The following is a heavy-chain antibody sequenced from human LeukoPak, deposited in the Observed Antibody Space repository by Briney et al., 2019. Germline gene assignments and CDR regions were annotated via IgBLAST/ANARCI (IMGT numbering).Heavy chain of an antibody. Sequence: PGGSLSLSCAASGFTFSSYAMSWVRQAPGKGLEWVSAISGSGGSTYYADSVKGRFTISRDNSKNTLYLQMNSLRAEDTAVYYCAILDYSNYEGYFDYWGQGTLVTVSS. CDR2: ISGSGGST. D-gene: IGHD4-11*01. CDR3: AILDYSNYEGYFDY. CDR1: GFTFSSYA. V-gene: IGHV3-23*01. J-gene: IGHJ4*02.